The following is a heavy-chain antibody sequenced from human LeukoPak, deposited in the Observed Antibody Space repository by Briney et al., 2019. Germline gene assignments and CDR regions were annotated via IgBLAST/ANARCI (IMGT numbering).Heavy chain of an antibody. D-gene: IGHD3-10*01. V-gene: IGHV3-48*03. CDR2: ISSSGSTL. CDR3: ARVGLASYYNIDQ. CDR1: GFTFSGYD. J-gene: IGHJ4*02. Sequence: GGSLRLSCAASGFTFSGYDMNWVSQAPGKGLEWISYISSSGSTLYYTDSVKGRFTISRDNAKNSLYLQMNSLRAEDTAVYYCARVGLASYYNIDQWGQGTPVSVSS.